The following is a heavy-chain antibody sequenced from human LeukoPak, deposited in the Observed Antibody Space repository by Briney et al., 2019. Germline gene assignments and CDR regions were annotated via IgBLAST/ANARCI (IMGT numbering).Heavy chain of an antibody. V-gene: IGHV3-20*04. CDR1: GFKFDDYG. D-gene: IGHD3-22*01. CDR2: INWNGDSR. J-gene: IGHJ5*02. CDR3: ARATYYYDSSGYLTTNWFDP. Sequence: GGSLRLSCTASGFKFDDYGMTWVRQAPGKGLEWVSDINWNGDSRGYAHSVRGRFTIYRDNSKNSLYLQMNSLRVEDTAVYYCARATYYYDSSGYLTTNWFDPWGQGTLVTVSS.